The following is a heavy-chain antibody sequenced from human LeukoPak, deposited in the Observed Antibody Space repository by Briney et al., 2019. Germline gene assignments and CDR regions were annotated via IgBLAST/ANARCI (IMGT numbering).Heavy chain of an antibody. J-gene: IGHJ6*02. Sequence: SVKVSCKASGYTFTSYAMHWVRQAPGQRLEWMGWINAGNGNTKYSQKFQGRVTITRDTSASTAYMELSSLRSEDTAVYYCARDLPDYDILTGYYTYYYYGMDVWGQGTTVTVSS. CDR2: INAGNGNT. D-gene: IGHD3-9*01. V-gene: IGHV1-3*01. CDR3: ARDLPDYDILTGYYTYYYYGMDV. CDR1: GYTFTSYA.